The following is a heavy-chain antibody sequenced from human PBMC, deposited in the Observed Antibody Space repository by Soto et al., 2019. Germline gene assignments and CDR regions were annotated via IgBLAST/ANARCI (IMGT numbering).Heavy chain of an antibody. Sequence: ETLCRTCAVYGGSFSGYYWSWIRQPPGKGLEWIGEINHSGSTNYNPSLKSRVTISVDTSKNQFSLKLSSVTAADTAVYYCARGRYHYGSGVSNWFDPWGQGTLVTVYS. V-gene: IGHV4-34*01. J-gene: IGHJ5*02. D-gene: IGHD3-10*01. CDR2: INHSGST. CDR1: GGSFSGYY. CDR3: ARGRYHYGSGVSNWFDP.